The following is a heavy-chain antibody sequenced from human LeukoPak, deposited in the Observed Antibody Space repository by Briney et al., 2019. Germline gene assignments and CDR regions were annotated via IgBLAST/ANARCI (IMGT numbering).Heavy chain of an antibody. Sequence: SQTLSLTCTVSGGSISSGDYYWSWIRQPPGKGLEWIGYIYYSGSTYYNPSLKSRVTISVDTSKNQFSLKLSSVTAADTAVYYCASTHDYRNWFVPWGQGTLVTVSS. CDR2: IYYSGST. CDR3: ASTHDYRNWFVP. CDR1: GGSISSGDYY. V-gene: IGHV4-30-4*08. J-gene: IGHJ5*02. D-gene: IGHD4-11*01.